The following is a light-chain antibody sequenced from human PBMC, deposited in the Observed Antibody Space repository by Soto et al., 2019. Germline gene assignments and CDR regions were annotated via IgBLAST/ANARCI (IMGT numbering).Light chain of an antibody. J-gene: IGLJ2*01. CDR2: DVT. Sequence: QSALTQPASVSGSPGQSITISCTGTSSDVGSYNYVSWYQQHPGKAPKLMIYDVTNRPSGVSNRFSGSKSGNTASLSISGLQAEDEADYYSSSYTSSSTLVFGGGTQLTVL. CDR3: SSYTSSSTLV. CDR1: SSDVGSYNY. V-gene: IGLV2-14*03.